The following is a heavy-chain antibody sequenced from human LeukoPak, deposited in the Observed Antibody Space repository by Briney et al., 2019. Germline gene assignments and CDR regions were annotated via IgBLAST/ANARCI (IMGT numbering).Heavy chain of an antibody. D-gene: IGHD6-19*01. Sequence: PSETLSLTCTVSGGSISSYYWSWIRQPPGKGLEWIGYIYYSGSTNYNPSLKSRVTISVDTSKNQFSLKLSSVTAADTAVYYCARGRVSGYSSGWYYFDYWGQGTLVTVSS. CDR3: ARGRVSGYSSGWYYFDY. CDR1: GGSISSYY. J-gene: IGHJ4*02. CDR2: IYYSGST. V-gene: IGHV4-59*12.